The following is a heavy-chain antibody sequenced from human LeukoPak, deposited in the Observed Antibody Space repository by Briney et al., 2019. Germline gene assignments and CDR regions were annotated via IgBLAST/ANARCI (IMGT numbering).Heavy chain of an antibody. CDR3: AKRGPARNNYFDP. CDR1: GFTFSSYD. Sequence: GGCLRLSCAASGFTFSSYDMSWVRQAPGRGLEWVSGIRGSGGSTYHADSVEGRFTISRDNSKNTLYLQMNSLRAEDTAVYYCAKRGPARNNYFDPWGQGTLVTVSS. CDR2: IRGSGGST. V-gene: IGHV3-23*01. J-gene: IGHJ5*02. D-gene: IGHD4-11*01.